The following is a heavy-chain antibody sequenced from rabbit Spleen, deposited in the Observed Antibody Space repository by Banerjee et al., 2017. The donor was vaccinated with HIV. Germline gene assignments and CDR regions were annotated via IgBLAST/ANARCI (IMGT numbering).Heavy chain of an antibody. Sequence: QEQLEESGGGLVKPEGSLTLTCKASGFSFSDTDVMCWVRQAPGKGLEWIACINTATGKAVYASWAKGRFTISKTSSTTVTLQMTSLTAADTATYFCARATADYGATTRLDLWVPGTLVTVS. J-gene: IGHJ3*01. CDR3: ARATADYGATTRLDL. D-gene: IGHD2-1*01. V-gene: IGHV1S45*01. CDR1: GFSFSDTDV. CDR2: INTATGKA.